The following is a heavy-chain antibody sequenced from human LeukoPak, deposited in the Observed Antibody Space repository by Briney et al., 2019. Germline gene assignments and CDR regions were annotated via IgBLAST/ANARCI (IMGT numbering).Heavy chain of an antibody. D-gene: IGHD1-26*01. V-gene: IGHV1-18*01. CDR3: ARDSGSYAFDI. CDR2: ISAYNGNT. J-gene: IGHJ3*02. Sequence: ASVKVSCKASGGTFNNYAISWVRQAPGQGLEWMGWISAYNGNTNYAQKLQGRVTMTTDTSTSTAYMELRSLRSDDTAVYYCARDSGSYAFDIWGQGTMVTVSS. CDR1: GGTFNNYA.